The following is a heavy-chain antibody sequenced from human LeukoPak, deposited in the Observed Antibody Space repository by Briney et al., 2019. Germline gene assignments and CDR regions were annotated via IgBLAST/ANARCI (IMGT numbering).Heavy chain of an antibody. D-gene: IGHD3-3*01. CDR2: MNPNSGNT. J-gene: IGHJ6*03. V-gene: IGHV1-8*01. Sequence: PGASVKVSCKASGYTFTSYDINWVRQATGQGLEWMGWMNPNSGNTGYAQKFQGRVTITTDESTSTAYMELSRLRSEDTAIFYCAAGFYDFWSETDYYYYMDVWGKGTTVTVSS. CDR1: GYTFTSYD. CDR3: AAGFYDFWSETDYYYYMDV.